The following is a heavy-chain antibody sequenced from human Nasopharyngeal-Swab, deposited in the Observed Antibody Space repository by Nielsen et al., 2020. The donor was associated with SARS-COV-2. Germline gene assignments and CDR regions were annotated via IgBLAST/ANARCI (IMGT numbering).Heavy chain of an antibody. V-gene: IGHV3-21*01. CDR2: ISSSSSYI. Sequence: GESLKISCAASGFTFSSYSMNWVRQAPGKGLEWVSSISSSSSYIYYADSVEGRFTISRDNAKNSLYLQMNSLRAEDTAVYYCASLGATEPTSYYYYGMDVWGQGTTVTVSS. D-gene: IGHD5-12*01. CDR1: GFTFSSYS. CDR3: ASLGATEPTSYYYYGMDV. J-gene: IGHJ6*02.